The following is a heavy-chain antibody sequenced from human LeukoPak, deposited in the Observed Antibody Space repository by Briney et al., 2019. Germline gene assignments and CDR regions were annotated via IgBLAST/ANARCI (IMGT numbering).Heavy chain of an antibody. CDR3: ARDAHYYDSSGQTNY. V-gene: IGHV4-34*01. Sequence: KASETLSLTCAVYGGSFSGYYWSWIRQPPGKGLEWSGEINLSGSTNYNPSPTSRGPISVATSTNKSSLYLRAVTAADTASSDCARDAHYYDSSGQTNYWGQGALVTVSS. CDR1: GGSFSGYY. J-gene: IGHJ4*02. CDR2: INLSGST. D-gene: IGHD3-22*01.